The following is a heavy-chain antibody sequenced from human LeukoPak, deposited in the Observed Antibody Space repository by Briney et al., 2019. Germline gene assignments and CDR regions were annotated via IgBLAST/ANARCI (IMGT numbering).Heavy chain of an antibody. CDR1: GFTFNRHW. Sequence: GGSLRLSCAASGFTFNRHWMHWVRQAPGKGPVWVSRIDTDGSNTGYADSVKGRFTISRDNAKNTLYLQMNSLRAEDTAVYYCARNNWGIDYWGQGTLVTVSS. CDR2: IDTDGSNT. V-gene: IGHV3-74*01. J-gene: IGHJ4*02. CDR3: ARNNWGIDY. D-gene: IGHD7-27*01.